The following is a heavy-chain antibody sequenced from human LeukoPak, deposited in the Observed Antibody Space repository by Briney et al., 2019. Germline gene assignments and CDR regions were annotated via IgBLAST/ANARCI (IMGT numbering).Heavy chain of an antibody. CDR1: GYTFTSYG. Sequence: GASVKVSCKASGYTFTSYGISWVRQAPGQGLEWMGWINPNSGGTNFAQKFQGRVSMTRGTSISTAYMELSRLRSDDTAVYYCARELGSGYYRYFDYWGQGTLVTVSS. D-gene: IGHD3-22*01. J-gene: IGHJ4*02. CDR2: INPNSGGT. V-gene: IGHV1-2*02. CDR3: ARELGSGYYRYFDY.